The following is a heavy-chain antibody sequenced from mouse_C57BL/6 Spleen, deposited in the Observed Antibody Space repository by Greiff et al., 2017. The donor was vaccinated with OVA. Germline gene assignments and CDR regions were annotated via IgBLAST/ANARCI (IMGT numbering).Heavy chain of an antibody. Sequence: VQLQQSGAELVKPGASVKLSCTASGFNISDYYMHWVQQRPEQGLEWIGRIDPEDGETKYAPKFQGQATITSDTSSNTAYLQLSSLTSEDTAVYDCACGITAVGAAYYFDYWGQGTTLTVSS. CDR3: ACGITAVGAAYYFDY. CDR1: GFNISDYY. V-gene: IGHV14-2*01. CDR2: IDPEDGET. D-gene: IGHD1-1*01. J-gene: IGHJ2*01.